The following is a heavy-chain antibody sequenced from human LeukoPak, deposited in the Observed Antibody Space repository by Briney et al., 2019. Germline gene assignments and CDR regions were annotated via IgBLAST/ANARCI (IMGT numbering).Heavy chain of an antibody. J-gene: IGHJ4*02. CDR2: ISGSGGST. V-gene: IGHV3-23*01. CDR3: AKMLRWLPSFDY. Sequence: GGSLRLSCAASGFTFSSYAMSWVRQAPGKGLEWVSAISGSGGSTYYADSVKGRFTISRDNAKNTLYLQMNSLRAEDRAVYYFAKMLRWLPSFDYWGQGTLVTVSS. D-gene: IGHD6-19*01. CDR1: GFTFSSYA.